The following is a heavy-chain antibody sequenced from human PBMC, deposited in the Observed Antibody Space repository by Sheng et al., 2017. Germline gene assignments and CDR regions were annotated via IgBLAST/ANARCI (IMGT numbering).Heavy chain of an antibody. V-gene: IGHV3-23*04. D-gene: IGHD2-21*01. CDR2: IGGAGDI. J-gene: IGHJ4*02. CDR1: GFTFNIFV. CDR3: AKDVWQHLAPDS. Sequence: EVQLVESGGGLVQPGGSLRLSCAASGFTFNIFVMNWVRQAPGRGLEWVSTIGGAGDIYYADSVRGRFTISRDNSRNTLYLQMNSLRGDDTAVYYCAKDVWQHLAPDSWGQGTLVT.